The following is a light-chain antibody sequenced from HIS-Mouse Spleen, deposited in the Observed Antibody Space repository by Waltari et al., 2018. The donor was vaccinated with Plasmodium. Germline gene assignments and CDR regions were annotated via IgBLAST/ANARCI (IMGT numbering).Light chain of an antibody. Sequence: QSALTQPASVSGSPGQSITLSCTGTSRDVGGYNDVSWYQQHPGTAPKLMIYDVSNRPSGVSNRFSGSKSGNTASLTISGLQAEDEADYYCSSYTSSSTLVFGGGTKLTVL. CDR2: DVS. V-gene: IGLV2-14*03. CDR3: SSYTSSSTLV. CDR1: SRDVGGYND. J-gene: IGLJ2*01.